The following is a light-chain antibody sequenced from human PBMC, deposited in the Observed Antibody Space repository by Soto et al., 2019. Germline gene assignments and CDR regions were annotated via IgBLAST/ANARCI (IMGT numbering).Light chain of an antibody. Sequence: EIVLTQSPGTLSLSPGERATLSCRASQSISSSYLAWYQQKPGQPPRLLIYASSSRATGIPDRFSGSGFGTDFTLTISRLEPEDFAVYYCQQYGSSSYTFGQGTQLEIK. CDR2: ASS. CDR1: QSISSSY. CDR3: QQYGSSSYT. V-gene: IGKV3-20*01. J-gene: IGKJ2*01.